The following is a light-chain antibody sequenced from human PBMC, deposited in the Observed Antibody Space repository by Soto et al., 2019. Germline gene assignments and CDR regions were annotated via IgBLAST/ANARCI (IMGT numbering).Light chain of an antibody. V-gene: IGKV3-20*01. J-gene: IGKJ1*01. CDR3: QQYGSSPPWT. Sequence: EIVLTQSPGTLSLSPGERATLSCRASQSVSRSYLAWYQQKPGQAPRLLIYGASSRATGIPDRFSGSGSGTDFTLTISRLELEDFAVYYCQQYGSSPPWTFGQGTKVEIK. CDR2: GAS. CDR1: QSVSRSY.